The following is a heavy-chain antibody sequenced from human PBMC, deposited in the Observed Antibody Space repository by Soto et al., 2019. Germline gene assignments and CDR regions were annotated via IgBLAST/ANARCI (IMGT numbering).Heavy chain of an antibody. V-gene: IGHV3-23*01. J-gene: IGHJ4*02. D-gene: IGHD6-19*01. CDR3: AKCTMGSHIAVIFGY. CDR2: ISGSGGTT. CDR1: GFTFSSYA. Sequence: PGGSMSLSCAASGFTFSSYAMSWARQAPGKGLEWVSAISGSGGTTYYADSVKGRFTISRDNSKNTLYLQMNSLRAEDTAVYYCAKCTMGSHIAVIFGYWGQGTLVTVSS.